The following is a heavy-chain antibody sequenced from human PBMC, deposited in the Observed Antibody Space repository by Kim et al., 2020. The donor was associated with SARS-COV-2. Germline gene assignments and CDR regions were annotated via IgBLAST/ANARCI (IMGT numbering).Heavy chain of an antibody. D-gene: IGHD2-2*01. CDR3: ARYSVPYNGFDP. V-gene: IGHV4-31*02. Sequence: CDNPSVKSGVTISGDTSKNQVSRELSSVTAADTAVYYCARYSVPYNGFDPWGQGTLVTVSS. J-gene: IGHJ5*02.